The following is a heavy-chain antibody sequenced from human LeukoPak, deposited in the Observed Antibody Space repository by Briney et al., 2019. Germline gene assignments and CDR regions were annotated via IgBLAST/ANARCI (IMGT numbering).Heavy chain of an antibody. CDR2: INHSGST. CDR1: SGSFSGYY. D-gene: IGHD7-27*01. CDR3: ARVAARKWGHYFDY. Sequence: SETLSLTCAVYSGSFSGYYWSWIRQPPGKGLEWIGEINHSGSTNYNPSLKSRGTISVDTSKNQFSLKLSSVTAADTAVYYCARVAARKWGHYFDYWGQGTLVTVSS. J-gene: IGHJ4*02. V-gene: IGHV4-34*01.